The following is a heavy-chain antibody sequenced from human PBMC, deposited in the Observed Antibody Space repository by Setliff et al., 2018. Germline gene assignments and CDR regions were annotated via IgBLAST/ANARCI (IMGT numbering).Heavy chain of an antibody. D-gene: IGHD5-12*01. V-gene: IGHV3-74*01. CDR1: GFTFSTYS. CDR3: TRAGTGGYKSGFDY. J-gene: IGHJ4*02. Sequence: PGGSLRLSCAASGFTFSTYSMHWVRQVPGKGLVWVARISNDGSTTSYADSMKGRFTISRDNAKNSVYLQMNSLEAEDTAVYYCTRAGTGGYKSGFDYWGQGTLVTVSS. CDR2: ISNDGSTT.